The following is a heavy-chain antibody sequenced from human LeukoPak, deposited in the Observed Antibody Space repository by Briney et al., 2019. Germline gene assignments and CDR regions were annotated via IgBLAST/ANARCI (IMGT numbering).Heavy chain of an antibody. D-gene: IGHD3-3*01. J-gene: IGHJ4*02. CDR3: TRHRRPFWSSYSFDY. V-gene: IGHV4-34*01. CDR2: INHSGST. CDR1: GGSFSGYY. Sequence: SETLSLTCAVYGGSFSGYYWSWIRQPPGKGLEWIGEINHSGSTNYNPSLKSRVTISVDTSKNQSSLKLSSVTAEDTAVYYCTRHRRPFWSSYSFDYWGQGTLVTVSS.